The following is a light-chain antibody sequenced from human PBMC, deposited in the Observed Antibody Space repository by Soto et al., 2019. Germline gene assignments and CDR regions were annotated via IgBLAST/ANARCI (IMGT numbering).Light chain of an antibody. CDR2: AAS. CDR1: QDIRSF. V-gene: IGKV1-9*01. CDR3: QQLNSYPLT. Sequence: DIHLTQSPSFLSASVGDRVTITCRASQDIRSFLAWYHQKPGKAPKLLIYAASTLQSGVPSRFSGSGSGTEFTLTIFSLQPEDVATYYCQQLNSYPLTFGGGTKVDIK. J-gene: IGKJ4*01.